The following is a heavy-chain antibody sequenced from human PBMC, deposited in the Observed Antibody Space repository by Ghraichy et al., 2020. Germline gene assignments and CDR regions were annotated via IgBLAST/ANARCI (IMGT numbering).Heavy chain of an antibody. Sequence: GGSLRLSCAASGFTFDDYAMHWVRQAPGKGLEWVSGISWNSGSIGYADSVKGRFTISRDNAKNSLYLQMNSLRAEDTALYYCAKDTVEANSSWGFDYWGQGTLVTVSS. D-gene: IGHD6-13*01. J-gene: IGHJ4*02. CDR3: AKDTVEANSSWGFDY. V-gene: IGHV3-9*01. CDR1: GFTFDDYA. CDR2: ISWNSGSI.